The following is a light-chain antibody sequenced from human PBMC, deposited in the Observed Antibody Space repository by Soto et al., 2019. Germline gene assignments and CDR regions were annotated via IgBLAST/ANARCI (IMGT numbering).Light chain of an antibody. CDR1: SSNIGAGYD. CDR2: GHT. Sequence: QSVLTQPPSVSGAPGQRVTISCTGSSSNIGAGYDVHWYQQLPGTAPKLLIYGHTNRPSGVPDRFSGSKSGSSASLAITGLQAEDEADYYCQSYDRSLSGCVSGTGTKVTVL. J-gene: IGLJ1*01. CDR3: QSYDRSLSGCV. V-gene: IGLV1-40*01.